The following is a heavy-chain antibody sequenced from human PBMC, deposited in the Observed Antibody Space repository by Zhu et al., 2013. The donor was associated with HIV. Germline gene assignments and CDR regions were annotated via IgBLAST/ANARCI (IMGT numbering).Heavy chain of an antibody. D-gene: IGHD3-3*01. CDR1: GYTFGSYE. J-gene: IGHJ5*02. Sequence: QVQLVQSGSEVKKPGASVKVSCKSSGYTFGSYEINWLRQATGQGPEWIGWMNPNSGNRDYAQKFQGRVTITMTSSISTVYMELSSLRSDDTAVYYCVRSLSWTRFSLRGDWFDPWGQGVLVSVSS. V-gene: IGHV1-8*01. CDR3: VRSLSWTRFSLRGDWFDP. CDR2: MNPNSGNR.